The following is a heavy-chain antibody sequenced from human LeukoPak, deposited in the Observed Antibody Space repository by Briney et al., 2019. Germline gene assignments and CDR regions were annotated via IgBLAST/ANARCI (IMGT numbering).Heavy chain of an antibody. CDR3: ARCRGTYSSGWYGAQNWFDP. D-gene: IGHD6-19*01. CDR2: IYTSGST. J-gene: IGHJ5*02. V-gene: IGHV4-4*07. CDR1: GGSISSYY. Sequence: PSETLSLTCTVSGGSISSYYWSWIRQPAGKGLEWIGRIYTSGSTNYNPSLKSRVTMSVDTSKKQFSLKLSSVTAADTAVYYCARCRGTYSSGWYGAQNWFDPWGQGTLVTVSS.